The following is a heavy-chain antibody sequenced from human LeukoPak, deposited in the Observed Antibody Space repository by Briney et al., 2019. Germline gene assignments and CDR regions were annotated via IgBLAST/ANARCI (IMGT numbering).Heavy chain of an antibody. Sequence: ASVKVSCKASGYTFTSYYMHWVRQAPGQGLEGMGIINPSGGSTSYAQKFQGRVTMTRDTSTSTVYMELSSLRSEDTAVYYCARDWTTDGSGSYFYGMDVWGQGTTVTVSS. V-gene: IGHV1-46*01. CDR1: GYTFTSYY. CDR3: ARDWTTDGSGSYFYGMDV. CDR2: INPSGGST. J-gene: IGHJ6*02. D-gene: IGHD3-10*01.